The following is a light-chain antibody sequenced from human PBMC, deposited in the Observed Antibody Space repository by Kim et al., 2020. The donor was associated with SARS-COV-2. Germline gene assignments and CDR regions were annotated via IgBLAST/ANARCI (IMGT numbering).Light chain of an antibody. CDR1: ALPKQY. J-gene: IGLJ3*02. V-gene: IGLV3-25*03. CDR3: QSTDSSGTYPLV. Sequence: PGQTARITCSGDALPKQYAYWYQQKPGQAPVVGIHKDSERPSGIPERFSGSSSGTTVTVTISGVQAEDEADYYCQSTDSSGTYPLVFGGGTKLTVL. CDR2: KDS.